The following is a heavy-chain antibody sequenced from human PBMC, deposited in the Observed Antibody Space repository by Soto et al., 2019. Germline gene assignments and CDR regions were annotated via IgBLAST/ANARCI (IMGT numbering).Heavy chain of an antibody. D-gene: IGHD6-13*01. V-gene: IGHV3-23*01. CDR1: GFSFSIYA. CDR2: ISGGGGST. J-gene: IGHJ4*02. CDR3: GYSSTLFDF. Sequence: GGSLRLSCAASGFSFSIYAMNWVRQAPGKGLEWVSGISGGGGSTYHADSVKGRFTISRDNSKNTLYLQMNSLRAEDTAVYYCGYSSTLFDFWGQGTRVTVSS.